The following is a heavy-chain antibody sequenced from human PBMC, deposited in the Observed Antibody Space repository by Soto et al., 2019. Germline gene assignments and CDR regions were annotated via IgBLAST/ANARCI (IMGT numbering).Heavy chain of an antibody. J-gene: IGHJ4*01. CDR3: ARVHVMVVAGSTFDY. D-gene: IGHD6-19*01. V-gene: IGHV4-31*03. CDR2: IYYSGST. CDR1: GGSISSGGYY. Sequence: SETLSLTCTVSGGSISSGGYYWSWIRQHPGKGLEWIGYIYYSGSTYYNPSLKSRVTISVDTSKNQFSLKLSSVTAADTAVYYCARVHVMVVAGSTFDYWGHGTLVTVSS.